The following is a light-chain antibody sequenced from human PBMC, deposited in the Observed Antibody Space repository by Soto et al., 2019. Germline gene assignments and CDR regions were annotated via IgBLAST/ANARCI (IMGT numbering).Light chain of an antibody. J-gene: IGKJ3*01. V-gene: IGKV3-15*01. CDR1: QNVGVN. CDR3: QQYEAWSPH. CDR2: RAF. Sequence: EIVVTQSPATLSVSLGEAATLSCRASQNVGVNLAWYQVTDGQPPRALIYRAFTRATGCPPRFSCSGLGTQFTVTISSLQSEDSAAYDCQQYEAWSPHFGPGTRVDIK.